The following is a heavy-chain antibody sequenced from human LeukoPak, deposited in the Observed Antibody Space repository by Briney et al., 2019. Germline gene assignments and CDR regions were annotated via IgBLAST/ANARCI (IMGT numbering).Heavy chain of an antibody. D-gene: IGHD2-21*02. Sequence: PGGSLRLSCAASGFTLSSYAMSWVRQAPGKGLEWVSGFRGSGGSTYYADSVKGRITMSRDNSKNTLYLQMNSLRAEDTAVYYCANMATAMDSMDYWGQGTLVTVSS. CDR2: FRGSGGST. J-gene: IGHJ4*02. CDR1: GFTLSSYA. CDR3: ANMATAMDSMDY. V-gene: IGHV3-23*01.